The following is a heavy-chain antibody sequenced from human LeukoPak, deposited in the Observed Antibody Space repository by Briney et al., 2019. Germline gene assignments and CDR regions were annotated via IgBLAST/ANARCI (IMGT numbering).Heavy chain of an antibody. Sequence: PGGSLSRNCAASGSTFSSYGMHWVRQAPGKGLEWVAVIWYDGSNKYYADSVKGRFTISRDNSKNTLYLQMNSLRAEDTAVYYCAKDLSFGVVNDYGGQGPLVTVSS. CDR3: AKDLSFGVVNDY. D-gene: IGHD3-3*01. V-gene: IGHV3-33*06. CDR1: GSTFSSYG. J-gene: IGHJ4*02. CDR2: IWYDGSNK.